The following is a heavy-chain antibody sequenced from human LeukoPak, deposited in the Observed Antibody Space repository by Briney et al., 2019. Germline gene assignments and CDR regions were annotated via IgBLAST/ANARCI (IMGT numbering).Heavy chain of an antibody. CDR1: RFAVSSTY. CDR2: IYSGGNT. Sequence: PGGSLRLSCVASRFAVSSTYMTWVRQAPGKGLEWVSVIYSGGNTYYADSVKDRFTISRDNSKNSLCLQMNSLRAEDTAVYYCARLGVTVSGSWAFDYWGQGTPVTVSS. J-gene: IGHJ4*02. D-gene: IGHD6-19*01. V-gene: IGHV3-66*04. CDR3: ARLGVTVSGSWAFDY.